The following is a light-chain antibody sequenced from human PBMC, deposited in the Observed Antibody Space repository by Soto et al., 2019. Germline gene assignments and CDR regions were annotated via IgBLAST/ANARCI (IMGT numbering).Light chain of an antibody. V-gene: IGKV1-39*01. Sequence: DSPKTHSPSSMCATLCDTVTLTWRASQDINVYLNWYQQKPGEVPKLLIYSASTLHSGVPSRFTGSGSETDFTLTIRSLQPEDFATYYCQHGYGAPYSFGQGTKVDI. J-gene: IGKJ2*03. CDR1: QDINVY. CDR3: QHGYGAPYS. CDR2: SAS.